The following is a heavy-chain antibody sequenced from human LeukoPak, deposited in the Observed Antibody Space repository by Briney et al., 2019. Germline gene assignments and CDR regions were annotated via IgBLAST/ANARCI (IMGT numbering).Heavy chain of an antibody. CDR3: ATLGYSYGTDY. Sequence: PSETLSLTCTVSGDSISSGNYYWAWIRQPAGKGLEWIGRIYTSGSTNYNPSLKSRVTISVDTSKNQFSLKLSSVTAADTAVYYCATLGYSYGTDYWGQGTLVTVSS. CDR2: IYTSGST. V-gene: IGHV4-61*02. CDR1: GDSISSGNYY. J-gene: IGHJ4*02. D-gene: IGHD5-18*01.